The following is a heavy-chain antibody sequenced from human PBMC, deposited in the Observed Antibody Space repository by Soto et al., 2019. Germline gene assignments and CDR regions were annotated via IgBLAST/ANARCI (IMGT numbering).Heavy chain of an antibody. V-gene: IGHV3-30*18. D-gene: IGHD6-13*01. Sequence: PGESLKISCAASGFTFNSYAMHWVRQAPGKGLEWVAVISYDGSNKYYADSVKGRFTVSRDNSKNTLFLQMNSLRAEDTAVYYCAKDHSNRLRYFDLWGRGTLVTVSS. CDR3: AKDHSNRLRYFDL. J-gene: IGHJ2*01. CDR1: GFTFNSYA. CDR2: ISYDGSNK.